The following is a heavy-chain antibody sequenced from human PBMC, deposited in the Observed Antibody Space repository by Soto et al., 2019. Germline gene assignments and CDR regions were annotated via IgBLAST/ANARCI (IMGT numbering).Heavy chain of an antibody. CDR1: GGSISGNDYY. D-gene: IGHD3-10*01. J-gene: IGHJ4*02. CDR2: ISSSGIT. CDR3: TRRAPRVGIDF. V-gene: IGHV4-39*01. Sequence: QLQLQESGPGLVKPSETLSLTCSVSGGSISGNDYYWGWIRQPPGKGLEWIGSISSSGITYYNPSLKSRVTMSADTSKNQFSLKLSPVTAADTAVYYCTRRAPRVGIDFWGQGTLVTVSS.